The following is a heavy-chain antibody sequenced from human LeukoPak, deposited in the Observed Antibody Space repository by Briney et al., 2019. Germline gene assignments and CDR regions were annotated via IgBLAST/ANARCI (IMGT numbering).Heavy chain of an antibody. J-gene: IGHJ4*02. D-gene: IGHD6-6*01. CDR3: ARARSGSGRLVPMDY. CDR1: GFTFSSYS. CDR2: ISISGTTI. Sequence: PGGSLRLSCEASGFTFSSYSMNWVRQAPGKGLEWISFISISGTTISYAESVKGRFTISRDNAKNLLYLQMSSLGAEDTAVYYCARARSGSGRLVPMDYWGQGTLVTVSS. V-gene: IGHV3-48*01.